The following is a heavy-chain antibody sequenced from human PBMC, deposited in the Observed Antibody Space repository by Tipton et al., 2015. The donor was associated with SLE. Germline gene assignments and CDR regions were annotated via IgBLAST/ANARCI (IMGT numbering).Heavy chain of an antibody. CDR3: ARHEWLGWFDP. CDR2: VYYTGST. J-gene: IGHJ5*02. D-gene: IGHD3-3*01. V-gene: IGHV4-39*01. CDR1: DGSISSTVYY. Sequence: TLSLTCTFTDGSISSTVYYWAWIRQPPGEGLEWIGSVYYTGSTYYNPSLPSLKSRVTISVDTSKNQFSLKLTSVTAADTAVYFCARHEWLGWFDPRGQGTLVAVSA.